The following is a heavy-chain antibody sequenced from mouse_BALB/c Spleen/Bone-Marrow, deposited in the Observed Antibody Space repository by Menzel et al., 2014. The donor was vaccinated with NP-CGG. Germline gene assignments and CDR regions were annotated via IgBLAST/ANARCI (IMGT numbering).Heavy chain of an antibody. D-gene: IGHD1-1*01. V-gene: IGHV1-9*01. CDR2: ILPGSGST. CDR3: ARDTTVGY. J-gene: IGHJ2*01. Sequence: QVQLKHSGAELMKPGASVKISCKATGYTFSSYWIEWVKQRPGHGLEWIGEILPGSGSTNYNEKFKGKATFTVDTSSNTAYMQLSSLTSEDSAVYYCARDTTVGYWGQGTTLTVSS. CDR1: GYTFSSYW.